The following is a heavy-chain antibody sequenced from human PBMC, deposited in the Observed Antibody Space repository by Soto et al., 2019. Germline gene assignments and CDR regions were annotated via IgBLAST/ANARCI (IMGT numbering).Heavy chain of an antibody. V-gene: IGHV4-34*01. CDR2: INHSGST. D-gene: IGHD2-2*01. J-gene: IGHJ4*02. CDR3: ARDLYSRSAMFDY. Sequence: PSETLSLTCAVYGGSFSGYYWSWIRQPPGKGLEWIGEINHSGSTNYNPSLKSRVTISVDTSKNQFSLKLSSVTAADTAVYYCARDLYSRSAMFDYWGQGTLVTVSS. CDR1: GGSFSGYY.